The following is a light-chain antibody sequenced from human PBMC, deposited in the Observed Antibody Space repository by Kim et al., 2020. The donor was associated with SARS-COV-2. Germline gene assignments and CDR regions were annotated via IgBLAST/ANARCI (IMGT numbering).Light chain of an antibody. Sequence: VAPGKTARITSGGNNIGSKSVHWYQQKPGQAPVLVIYYDSDRPSGIPERFSGSNSGNTATLTISRVEAGDEADYYCQVWDSSSDHVFGTGTKVTVL. CDR3: QVWDSSSDHV. CDR1: NIGSKS. V-gene: IGLV3-21*04. CDR2: YDS. J-gene: IGLJ1*01.